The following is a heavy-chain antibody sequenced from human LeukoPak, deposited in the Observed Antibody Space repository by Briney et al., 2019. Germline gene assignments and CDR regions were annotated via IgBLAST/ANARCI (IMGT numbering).Heavy chain of an antibody. CDR3: VWSSTWDKRFYLDQ. J-gene: IGHJ4*02. D-gene: IGHD6-6*01. CDR1: GFTFNLAW. V-gene: IGHV3-15*04. CDR2: IAVTPDGPAT. Sequence: GGSLRLSCSASGFTFNLAWMSWVRQTPGKGLQWVARIAVTPDGPATDYATPVRGRFTISRDDSRNMVYLQMSSLRTDDTAVYYCVWSSTWDKRFYLDQWGQGTLVTVSS.